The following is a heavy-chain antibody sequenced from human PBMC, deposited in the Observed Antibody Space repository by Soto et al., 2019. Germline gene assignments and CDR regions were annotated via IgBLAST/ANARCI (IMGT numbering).Heavy chain of an antibody. CDR3: ARFIRDYDFWSGPFDY. Sequence: SETLSLTCTVSGGSISSYYWSWIRQPPRKGLEWIGYIYYSGSTNYNPSLKSRVTISVDTSKNQFSLKLSSVTAADTAVYYCARFIRDYDFWSGPFDYWGQGTLVTVYS. CDR1: GGSISSYY. CDR2: IYYSGST. V-gene: IGHV4-59*08. D-gene: IGHD3-3*01. J-gene: IGHJ4*02.